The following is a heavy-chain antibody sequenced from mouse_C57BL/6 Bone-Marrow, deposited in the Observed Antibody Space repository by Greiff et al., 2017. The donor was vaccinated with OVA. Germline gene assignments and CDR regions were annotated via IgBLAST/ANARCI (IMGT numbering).Heavy chain of an antibody. CDR3: TLSLFYYGNYFFDY. D-gene: IGHD2-1*01. V-gene: IGHV14-1*01. CDR1: GFNIKDYY. J-gene: IGHJ2*01. CDR2: IDPEDGDT. Sequence: VQLQQSGAELVRPGASVKLSCTASGFNIKDYYMHWVKQRPEQGLEWIGRIDPEDGDTEYAPKFQGKATMTADTSSNTAYLQLSSLTSEDTAVYYCTLSLFYYGNYFFDYWGQGTTLTVSS.